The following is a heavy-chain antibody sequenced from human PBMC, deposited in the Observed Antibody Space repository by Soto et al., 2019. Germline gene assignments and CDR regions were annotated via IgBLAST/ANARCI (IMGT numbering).Heavy chain of an antibody. Sequence: QVQLQESGPGLVKPSETLSLTCTVSGGSISSYYWSWIRQPPGKGLEWIGYIYYSGSTNYNPSLKSRVTISVDTSKNQFSLKLSTVTAADTAVYYCARGVGWYHLDYWGQGTLVTVSS. CDR1: GGSISSYY. D-gene: IGHD6-19*01. V-gene: IGHV4-59*01. CDR3: ARGVGWYHLDY. CDR2: IYYSGST. J-gene: IGHJ4*02.